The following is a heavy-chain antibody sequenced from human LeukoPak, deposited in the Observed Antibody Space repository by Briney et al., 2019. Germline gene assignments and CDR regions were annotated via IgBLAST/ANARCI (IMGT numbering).Heavy chain of an antibody. CDR1: GGSISSSSYY. CDR2: IYYSGST. D-gene: IGHD3-10*01. CDR3: ARCQYYYGSGSYSG. Sequence: SETLSLTCTVSGGSISSSSYYWGWIRQPPGKGLEWIGSIYYSGSTYYNPSLKSRVTISVDTSKNQFSLKLSSVTAADTAVYYCARCQYYYGSGSYSGWGQGTLVTVSS. V-gene: IGHV4-39*01. J-gene: IGHJ4*02.